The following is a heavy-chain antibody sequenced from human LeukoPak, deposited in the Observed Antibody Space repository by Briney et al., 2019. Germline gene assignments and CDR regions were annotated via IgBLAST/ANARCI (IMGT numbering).Heavy chain of an antibody. Sequence: SVKVSCKASGGTFSSYAISWVRQAPGQGLEWMGGIIPIFGAANYAQKFQGRVTITEDESTSTAYMELSSLRSEDTAVYYCARGSWIQLWSGYDYWGQGTLVTVSS. V-gene: IGHV1-69*13. CDR2: IIPIFGAA. CDR1: GGTFSSYA. D-gene: IGHD5-18*01. J-gene: IGHJ4*02. CDR3: ARGSWIQLWSGYDY.